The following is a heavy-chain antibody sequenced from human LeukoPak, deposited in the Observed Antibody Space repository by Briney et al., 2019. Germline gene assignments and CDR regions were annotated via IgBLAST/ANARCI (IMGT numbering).Heavy chain of an antibody. CDR1: GYTFTRYY. J-gene: IGHJ4*02. V-gene: IGHV1-46*01. CDR2: INTSGDTT. CDR3: ARAQSYRPYFSGSGLDY. D-gene: IGHD3-10*01. Sequence: ASVTVSCKASGYTFTRYYMHWVRQTPGQGLEWLGIINTSGDTTNYSQKSQGRVTMTRDTSTSTVYMDLSSLRSDDTAIYYCARAQSYRPYFSGSGLDYWGQGTLVTVSS.